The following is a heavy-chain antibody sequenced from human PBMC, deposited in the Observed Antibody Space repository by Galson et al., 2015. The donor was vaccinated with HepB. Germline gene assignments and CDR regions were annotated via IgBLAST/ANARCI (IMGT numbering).Heavy chain of an antibody. J-gene: IGHJ4*02. D-gene: IGHD2-21*02. V-gene: IGHV3-33*06. CDR3: AKDPDSYCGGDCYSWAYFDY. CDR1: GFTFSSYG. Sequence: SLRLSCAASGFTFSSYGMHWVRQAPGKGLEWVAVIWYDGSNKYYADSVKGRFTISRDNSKNTLYLQMNSLRAEDTAVYYCAKDPDSYCGGDCYSWAYFDYWGQGTLVTVSS. CDR2: IWYDGSNK.